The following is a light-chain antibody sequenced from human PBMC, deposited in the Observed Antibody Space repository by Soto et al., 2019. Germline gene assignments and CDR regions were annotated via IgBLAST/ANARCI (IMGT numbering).Light chain of an antibody. V-gene: IGKV2-28*01. J-gene: IGKJ2*01. Sequence: DIAMTQSPLSLPVTPGEPASISCRSSQSLLHSNGYTYLGWYLQKPGQSPQLLIYLGSNRASGVPDRFSGSGSGTDFTLKISRVETEDVGVYYCMQALQTPPYTFGQGTKLEIK. CDR1: QSLLHSNGYTY. CDR3: MQALQTPPYT. CDR2: LGS.